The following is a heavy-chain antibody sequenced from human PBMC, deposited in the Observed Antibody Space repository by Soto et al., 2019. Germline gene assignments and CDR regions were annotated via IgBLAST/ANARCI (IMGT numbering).Heavy chain of an antibody. J-gene: IGHJ4*02. Sequence: PGGSLRLSCAASGFTFSSYWMHWVRQAPGKGLVWVSRINSDGSSTSYADSVKGRFTISRDNAKNTLYLQMNSLRAEDTAVYYCARDKRDLRFAEWSYYFDYWGQGTLVTVSS. CDR2: INSDGSST. CDR1: GFTFSSYW. V-gene: IGHV3-74*01. D-gene: IGHD3-3*01. CDR3: ARDKRDLRFAEWSYYFDY.